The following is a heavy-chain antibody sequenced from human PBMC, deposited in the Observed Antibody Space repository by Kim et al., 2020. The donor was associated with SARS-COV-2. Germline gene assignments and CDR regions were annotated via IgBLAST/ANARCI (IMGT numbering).Heavy chain of an antibody. CDR2: ISGSGGST. Sequence: GGSLRLSCAASGFTFSSYAMSWVRQAPGKGLEWVSAISGSGGSTYYADSVKGRFTISRDNSKNTLYLQMNSLRAEDTAVYYCAKDIVVVVAARDAFDIWGQGTMVTVSS. D-gene: IGHD2-15*01. CDR1: GFTFSSYA. J-gene: IGHJ3*02. V-gene: IGHV3-23*01. CDR3: AKDIVVVVAARDAFDI.